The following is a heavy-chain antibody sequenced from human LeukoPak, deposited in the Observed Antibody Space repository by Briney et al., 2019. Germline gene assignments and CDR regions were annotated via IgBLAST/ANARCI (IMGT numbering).Heavy chain of an antibody. Sequence: PSETLSLTCTVSGGSISRYYWSWLRQPPGKGLEWVGYIYYSGSTNYNPSLKSRVTISVDTSKNQFSLKLSSVTAADTAVYYCARGPDFWSDKTIDYWGQGTLVTVSS. V-gene: IGHV4-59*01. J-gene: IGHJ4*02. CDR1: GGSISRYY. D-gene: IGHD3-3*01. CDR2: IYYSGST. CDR3: ARGPDFWSDKTIDY.